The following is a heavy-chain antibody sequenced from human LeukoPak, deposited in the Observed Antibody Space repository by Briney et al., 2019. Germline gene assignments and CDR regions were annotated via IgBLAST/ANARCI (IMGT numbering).Heavy chain of an antibody. CDR3: ARKDYSIGVWWFDP. J-gene: IGHJ5*02. Sequence: GGSLRLSCAASGFTFSSYSMNWVRQAPGKGLEWVSYISSSSSTIYYADSVKGRFTISRDNAKNSLYLQMNSLRAEDTAVYYCARKDYSIGVWWFDPWGQGTLVTVSS. CDR2: ISSSSSTI. CDR1: GFTFSSYS. D-gene: IGHD4-11*01. V-gene: IGHV3-48*04.